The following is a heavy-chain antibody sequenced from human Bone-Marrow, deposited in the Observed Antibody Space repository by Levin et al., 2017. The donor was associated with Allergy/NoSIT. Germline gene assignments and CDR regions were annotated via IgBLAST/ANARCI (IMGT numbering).Heavy chain of an antibody. CDR3: AREADILTGYANFDY. V-gene: IGHV3-21*01. D-gene: IGHD3-9*01. J-gene: IGHJ4*02. Sequence: GGSLRLSCAASGFTFSSYSMNWVRQAPGKGLEWVSSISSSSSYIYYADSVKGRFTISRDNAKNSLYLQMNSLRAEDTAVYYCAREADILTGYANFDYWGQGTLVTVSS. CDR2: ISSSSSYI. CDR1: GFTFSSYS.